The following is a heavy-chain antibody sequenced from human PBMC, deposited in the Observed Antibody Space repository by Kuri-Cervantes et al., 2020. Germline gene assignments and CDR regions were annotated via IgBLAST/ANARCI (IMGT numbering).Heavy chain of an antibody. J-gene: IGHJ1*01. V-gene: IGHV4-61*01. CDR2: IYYSGST. Sequence: SETLSLTCTVSGGSVSSGNYYWTWIRQPPGKGLEWIGYIYYSGSTNYNPSLKSRVTISVDTSKNQFSLKLSSVTAADTAVYYCAGILCSGGSCYSSPAEYFQHWGQGTLVTVSS. CDR3: AGILCSGGSCYSSPAEYFQH. D-gene: IGHD2-15*01. CDR1: GGSVSSGNYY.